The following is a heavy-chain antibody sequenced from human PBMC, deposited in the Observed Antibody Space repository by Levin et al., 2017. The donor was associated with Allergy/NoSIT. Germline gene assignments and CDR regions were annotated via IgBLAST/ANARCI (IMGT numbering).Heavy chain of an antibody. V-gene: IGHV1-2*06. CDR2: INPSSGGT. Sequence: GESLKISCKASGYTFTGYYMHWVRQAPGQGLEWMGRINPSSGGTNYAQKFQGRVTMTRDTSISTAYMELSRLRSDDTAVYYCARDPVLRFLDHWFDPWGQGTLVTVSS. CDR3: ARDPVLRFLDHWFDP. CDR1: GYTFTGYY. J-gene: IGHJ5*02. D-gene: IGHD3-3*01.